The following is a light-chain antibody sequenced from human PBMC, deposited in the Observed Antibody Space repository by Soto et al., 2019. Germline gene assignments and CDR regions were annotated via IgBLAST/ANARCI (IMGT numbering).Light chain of an antibody. CDR3: RQSYSAPWT. J-gene: IGKJ1*01. Sequence: DIQMTQSPSSLSASVGDRVTITCRASQSISSYLNWYQQKPGIAPKLLIYAASSLQSGVPSRFSGSGSGTDFTLTISSLQPEDFATYYCRQSYSAPWTFGQGTKVEIK. CDR2: AAS. V-gene: IGKV1-39*01. CDR1: QSISSY.